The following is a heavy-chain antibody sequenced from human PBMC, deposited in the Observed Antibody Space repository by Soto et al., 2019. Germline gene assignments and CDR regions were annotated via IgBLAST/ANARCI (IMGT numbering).Heavy chain of an antibody. J-gene: IGHJ4*02. CDR3: AKDGGMVREPYYFDY. CDR2: ISGSGGST. CDR1: GFTFSSYA. V-gene: IGHV3-23*01. Sequence: GGSLRLSCAASGFTFSSYAMSWVRQAPGKGLEWVSAISGSGGSTYYADSVKGRFTISRDNSKNTLYLQMNSLRAEDTAVYYCAKDGGMVREPYYFDYWGQGTLVTVSS. D-gene: IGHD3-10*01.